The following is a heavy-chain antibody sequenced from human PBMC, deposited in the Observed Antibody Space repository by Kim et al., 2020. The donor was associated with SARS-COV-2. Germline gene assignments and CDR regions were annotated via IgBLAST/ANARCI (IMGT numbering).Heavy chain of an antibody. J-gene: IGHJ4*02. V-gene: IGHV3-74*01. Sequence: DGYTTAYADSVKGRCTVSRDNAKNTLYLQMNRLRAEDTAVYFCARSPSGPEGYWGQGTLVTVSS. CDR2: DGYTT. CDR3: ARSPSGPEGY.